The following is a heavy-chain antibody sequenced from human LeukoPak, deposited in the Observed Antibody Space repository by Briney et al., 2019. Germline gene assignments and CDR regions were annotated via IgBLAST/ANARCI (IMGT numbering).Heavy chain of an antibody. CDR3: ARGRRHSSWHDNWFDP. Sequence: ASVKVSCKASGYTFTSYDINWVRQATGQGLEWMGWMNPNSGNTGYAQKFQGRVTMTRNTSISTAYMELSSLRSEDTAVYYCARGRRHSSWHDNWFDPWGQGTLVTVSS. CDR2: MNPNSGNT. V-gene: IGHV1-8*01. CDR1: GYTFTSYD. J-gene: IGHJ5*02. D-gene: IGHD6-13*01.